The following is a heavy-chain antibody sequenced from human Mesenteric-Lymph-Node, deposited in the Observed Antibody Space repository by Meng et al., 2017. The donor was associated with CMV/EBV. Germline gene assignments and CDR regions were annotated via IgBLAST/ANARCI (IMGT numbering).Heavy chain of an antibody. V-gene: IGHV3-23*01. CDR2: ISGSGMST. J-gene: IGHJ4*02. D-gene: IGHD2-15*01. CDR3: VRGGSGLDY. CDR1: GFTFSNYA. Sequence: GESLKISCAASGFTFSNYAMLWVRQAPGKGLEWVSAISGSGMSTYYADSVKGRFTISRDNSKNTLYLQMNSLRAEDTAVYFCVRGGSGLDYWGQGTLVTVSS.